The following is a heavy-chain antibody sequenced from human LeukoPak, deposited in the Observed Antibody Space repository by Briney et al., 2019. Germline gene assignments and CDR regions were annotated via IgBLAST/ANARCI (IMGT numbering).Heavy chain of an antibody. J-gene: IGHJ3*02. CDR2: IYYIGTT. CDR3: ARPVAEAFDI. D-gene: IGHD5-12*01. CDR1: GGSISTYY. Sequence: SETLSLTCTVSGGSISTYYWSWIRQPPGKGLEWIGFIYYIGTTNYNPSLKSRVTISLGTSKNQFSLKLSSVTAADTAVYYCARPVAEAFDISGQGTMVTVSS. V-gene: IGHV4-59*01.